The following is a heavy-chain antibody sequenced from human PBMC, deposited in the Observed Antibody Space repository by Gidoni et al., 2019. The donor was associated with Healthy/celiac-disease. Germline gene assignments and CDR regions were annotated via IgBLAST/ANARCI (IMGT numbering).Heavy chain of an antibody. D-gene: IGHD3-22*01. CDR2: IWYAGSNK. J-gene: IGHJ4*02. Sequence: QVQLGESGGGVVQPGRSLSHSCAASGFTFSSYGMHWVRQDPGKGLEWVAVIWYAGSNKYYADSVKGRFTISRDNSKNTLYLQMNSLRAEDTAVYYCARGDYYDSSGYYPKFGYWGQGTLVTVSS. V-gene: IGHV3-33*01. CDR1: GFTFSSYG. CDR3: ARGDYYDSSGYYPKFGY.